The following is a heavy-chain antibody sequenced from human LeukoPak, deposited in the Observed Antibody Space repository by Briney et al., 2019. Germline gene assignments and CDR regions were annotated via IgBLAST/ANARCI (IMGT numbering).Heavy chain of an antibody. CDR3: ARDHYGDMDV. V-gene: IGHV4-4*07. Sequence: PSETLSLTCIVSGGSISSYYWSWIRQPPGKGLEWIGRIYPRGSDYNPSLKSRVTMSLDTSKKQFSLNLRSVTAADTAVYYCARDHYGDMDVWGKGTTVTVSS. CDR1: GGSISSYY. CDR2: IYPRGS. D-gene: IGHD4-17*01. J-gene: IGHJ6*03.